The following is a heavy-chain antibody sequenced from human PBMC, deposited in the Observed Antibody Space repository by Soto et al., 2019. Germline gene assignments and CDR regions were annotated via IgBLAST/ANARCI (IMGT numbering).Heavy chain of an antibody. Sequence: ASVKVSCKASGYTFTSYDINWVRQATGQGLEWMGWMNPNSGNTGYAQKFQGRVTMARNTSISTAYMELSSLRSEDTAVYYCARGKRSCTNGVCNTTAFDYWGQGTLVTVSS. D-gene: IGHD2-8*01. CDR2: MNPNSGNT. V-gene: IGHV1-8*01. CDR1: GYTFTSYD. CDR3: ARGKRSCTNGVCNTTAFDY. J-gene: IGHJ4*02.